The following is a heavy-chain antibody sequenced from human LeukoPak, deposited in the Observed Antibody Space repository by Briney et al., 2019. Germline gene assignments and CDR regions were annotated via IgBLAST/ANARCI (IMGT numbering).Heavy chain of an antibody. D-gene: IGHD6-25*01. CDR2: ISGRDGRT. V-gene: IGHV3-23*01. CDR3: GRDLIGTAASWDC. CDR1: GLTFYTYA. J-gene: IGHJ4*02. Sequence: GSLRLSCSVSGLTFYTYAMSWVRQAPGKGLEWVSAISGRDGRTYYTDSVKGRFTISRDNSKNTLYLQMNSLRAEDTAVYYCGRDLIGTAASWDCWGQGTLVTVSS.